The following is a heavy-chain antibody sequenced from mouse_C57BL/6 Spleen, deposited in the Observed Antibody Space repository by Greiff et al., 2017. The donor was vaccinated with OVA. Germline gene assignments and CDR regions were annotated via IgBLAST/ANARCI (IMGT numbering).Heavy chain of an antibody. Sequence: VQVVESGAELVKPGASVKISCKASGYAFSSYWMNWVKQRPGKGLEWIGQIYPGDGDTNYNGKFKGKATLTADKSSSTAYMQLSSLTSEDSAVYFCARFDDYDVREDYFDYWGQGTTLTVSS. CDR3: ARFDDYDVREDYFDY. CDR2: IYPGDGDT. CDR1: GYAFSSYW. V-gene: IGHV1-80*01. J-gene: IGHJ2*01. D-gene: IGHD2-4*01.